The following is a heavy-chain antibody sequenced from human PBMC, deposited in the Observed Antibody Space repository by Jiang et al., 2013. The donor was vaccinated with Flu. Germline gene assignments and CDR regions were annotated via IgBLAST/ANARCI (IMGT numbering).Heavy chain of an antibody. J-gene: IGHJ5*02. CDR2: IDTKTGAP. D-gene: IGHD3/OR15-3a*01. CDR3: VISRHDSGFWTMRFDP. Sequence: QSGSELKKPGASVKVSCKASGYPFNTYAINWVRQVPGLGLEWMGWIDTKTGAPMYAQGFRGRVVFSMDTSVSTAFRQVNSLSPDDSGVYYCVISRHDSGFWTMRFDPWGQGTLVTVSS. CDR1: GYPFNTYA. V-gene: IGHV7-4-1*02.